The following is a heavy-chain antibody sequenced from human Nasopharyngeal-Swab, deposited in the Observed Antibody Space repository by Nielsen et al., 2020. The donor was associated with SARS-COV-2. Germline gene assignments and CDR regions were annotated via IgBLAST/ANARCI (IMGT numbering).Heavy chain of an antibody. Sequence: WIRQPPGKGLEWIGTVFSSGSTYNPPLKSRVTMSSDTTKNHFSLMLSSVTAAGTAVYYCARNNPGSLVNYYYYMDVWGKGTTVTVSS. V-gene: IGHV4-39*02. J-gene: IGHJ6*03. CDR2: VFSSGST. D-gene: IGHD2-15*01. CDR3: ARNNPGSLVNYYYYMDV.